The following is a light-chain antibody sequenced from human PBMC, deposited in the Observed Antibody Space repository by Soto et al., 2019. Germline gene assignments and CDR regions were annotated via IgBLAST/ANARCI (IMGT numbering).Light chain of an antibody. CDR3: QQRNIWPPVT. J-gene: IGKJ5*01. V-gene: IGKV3-11*01. CDR1: PSVTNF. CDR2: GAF. Sequence: EIVLTQSPATLSLSPGERATLSCRASPSVTNFLAWYQQKPGQAPRLLIYGAFNRATGIPARFSGSGSGTDFTITISSLEPEDSAIYYCQQRNIWPPVTFGQGTQLEIK.